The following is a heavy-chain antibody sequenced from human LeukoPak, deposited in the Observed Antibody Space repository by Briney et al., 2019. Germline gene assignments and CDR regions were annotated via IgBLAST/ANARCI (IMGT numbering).Heavy chain of an antibody. CDR1: GGTFSSYA. J-gene: IGHJ3*02. CDR2: IIPIFGTA. D-gene: IGHD5-18*01. CDR3: AASGYSPYGI. Sequence: SVKVSCKASGGTFSSYAISWVRQAPGQGLEWMGGIIPIFGTANYAQKFQGRVAITADKSTSTAYMELSSLRSEDTAVYYCAASGYSPYGIWGQGTMVTVSS. V-gene: IGHV1-69*06.